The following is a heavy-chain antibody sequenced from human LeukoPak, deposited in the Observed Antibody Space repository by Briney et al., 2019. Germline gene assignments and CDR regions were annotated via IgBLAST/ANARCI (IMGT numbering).Heavy chain of an antibody. V-gene: IGHV4-39*07. Sequence: PSETLSLTCTVSGGCISTSNYYWGWIRQPPGKGLEWIGNIFYSGSTYYSPSLKRRVTISLDTSRNQFSLKLNSVTAADTAVYYCARYRTSGSYLFDYWGQGTLVTVSS. D-gene: IGHD1-26*01. J-gene: IGHJ4*02. CDR2: IFYSGST. CDR3: ARYRTSGSYLFDY. CDR1: GGCISTSNYY.